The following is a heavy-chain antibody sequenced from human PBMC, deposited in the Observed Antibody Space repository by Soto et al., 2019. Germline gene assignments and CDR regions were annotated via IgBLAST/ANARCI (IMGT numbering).Heavy chain of an antibody. CDR2: IYYSGST. CDR1: GGSISSYY. Sequence: SETLSLTCTVSGGSISSYYWSWIRQPPGKGLEWIGYIYYSGSTNYNPSLKSRVTISVDTSKNQFSLKLSSVTAADTAVYYCARDGWRSYYYMDVWGKGTTVTVSS. CDR3: ARDGWRSYYYMDV. D-gene: IGHD2-15*01. V-gene: IGHV4-59*01. J-gene: IGHJ6*03.